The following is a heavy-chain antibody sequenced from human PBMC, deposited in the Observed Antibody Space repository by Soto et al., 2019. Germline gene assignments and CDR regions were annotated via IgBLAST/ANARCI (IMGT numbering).Heavy chain of an antibody. Sequence: PSETLSLTCTVSGGSISSGGYYWSWIRQHPGKGLEWIGYIYYSGSTYYNPSLKSRVTISVDTSKNQFSLKLSSVTAADTAVYYCAIDHDILPGYSYIDYWGQGTLVTVSS. CDR3: AIDHDILPGYSYIDY. CDR1: GGSISSGGYY. CDR2: IYYSGST. J-gene: IGHJ4*02. V-gene: IGHV4-31*03. D-gene: IGHD3-9*01.